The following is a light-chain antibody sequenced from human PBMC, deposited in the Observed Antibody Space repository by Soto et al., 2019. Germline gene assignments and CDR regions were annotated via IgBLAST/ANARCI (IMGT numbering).Light chain of an antibody. CDR3: SSYTAGSAPWV. J-gene: IGLJ7*01. CDR1: SSDVGGYNY. Sequence: QSALTQPASVSGSPGQSITISCTGTSSDVGGYNYVSWYQQHPGKAPQLIIYDVSDRPSGISNRFSGSKSGNTASLTISDLQADDEADYYCSSYTAGSAPWVFGGGTQLTVL. V-gene: IGLV2-14*03. CDR2: DVS.